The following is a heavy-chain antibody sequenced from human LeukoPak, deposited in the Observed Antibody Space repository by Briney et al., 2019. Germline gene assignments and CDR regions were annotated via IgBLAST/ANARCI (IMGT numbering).Heavy chain of an antibody. Sequence: SETLSLTCTVSGGSISSYYWSWIRQPPGKGLEWIGNIYTSGNTNYNPSLKSRVAISVGTSKNQFSLKLNSVTAADTAVYYCARPYSSGWSGAFDIWGQGTMVTVSS. CDR1: GGSISSYY. J-gene: IGHJ3*02. V-gene: IGHV4-4*09. D-gene: IGHD6-19*01. CDR2: IYTSGNT. CDR3: ARPYSSGWSGAFDI.